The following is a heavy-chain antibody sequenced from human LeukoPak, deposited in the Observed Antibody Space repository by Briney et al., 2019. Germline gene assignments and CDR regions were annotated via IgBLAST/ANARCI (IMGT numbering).Heavy chain of an antibody. CDR2: IDTTSGGT. V-gene: IGHV1-2*02. J-gene: IGHJ4*02. CDR3: ASEAFCAGGSCYLHRVAS. D-gene: IGHD2-15*01. Sequence: ASVKVSCKASGYTFTAYYMHWVRQAPGQGLEWRGWIDTTSGGTKYAQKFQSRVTITRDTSIGTAYMELSSLISDDTAVYYCASEAFCAGGSCYLHRVASWGPGTLVTVSS. CDR1: GYTFTAYY.